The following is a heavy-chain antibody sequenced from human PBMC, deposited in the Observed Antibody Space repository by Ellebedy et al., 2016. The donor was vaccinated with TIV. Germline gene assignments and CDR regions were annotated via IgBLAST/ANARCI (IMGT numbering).Heavy chain of an antibody. Sequence: SETLSLXXTVSGGSISSYYWSWIRQPPGKGLEWIGEINHSGSTNYNPSLKSRVTISVDTSKNQFSLKLSSVTAADTAVYYCARGDHYGYYMDVWGKGTTVTVSS. CDR2: INHSGST. CDR1: GGSISSYY. V-gene: IGHV4-34*01. J-gene: IGHJ6*03. CDR3: ARGDHYGYYMDV.